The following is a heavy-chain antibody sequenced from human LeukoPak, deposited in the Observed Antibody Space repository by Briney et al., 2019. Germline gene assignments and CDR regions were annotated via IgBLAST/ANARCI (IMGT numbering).Heavy chain of an antibody. Sequence: GGSLRLSCAASGFTFSNYSMNWVRQAPGKGLEWVSYISSSSSTIYYADFVEGRFTISRDNAKNSLYLQMSSVRDDDTAVYYCARGGTISWYFNYWGQGTLVTVSS. CDR2: ISSSSSTI. CDR3: ARGGTISWYFNY. J-gene: IGHJ4*02. D-gene: IGHD6-13*01. V-gene: IGHV3-48*02. CDR1: GFTFSNYS.